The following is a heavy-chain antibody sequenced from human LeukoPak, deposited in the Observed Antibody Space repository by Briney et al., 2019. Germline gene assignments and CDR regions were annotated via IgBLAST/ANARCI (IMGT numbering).Heavy chain of an antibody. V-gene: IGHV4-59*01. CDR2: IYYSGST. D-gene: IGHD3-10*01. CDR1: GGSFSGYY. Sequence: PSETLSLTCAVYGGSFSGYYWSWIRQPPGKGLEWIGYIYYSGSTNYNPSLKSRVTISVDTSKNQFSLKLSSVTAADTAVYYCARAMVRDYWGQGTLVTVSS. CDR3: ARAMVRDY. J-gene: IGHJ4*02.